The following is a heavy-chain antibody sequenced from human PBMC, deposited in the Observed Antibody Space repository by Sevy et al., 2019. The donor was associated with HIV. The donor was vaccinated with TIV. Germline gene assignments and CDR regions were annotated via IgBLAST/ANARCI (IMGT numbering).Heavy chain of an antibody. D-gene: IGHD1-26*01. V-gene: IGHV3-7*04. Sequence: GGSLRLSCAASGFTFSPYWMTWVRQAPGKGLEWVANIRPEGSDKYYVDSLKGRLTTSRDNAKNSLHLQMNSLRADDTTMYNCAGAEELDCWGQGALLTVYS. CDR2: IRPEGSDK. J-gene: IGHJ4*02. CDR3: AGAEELDC. CDR1: GFTFSPYW.